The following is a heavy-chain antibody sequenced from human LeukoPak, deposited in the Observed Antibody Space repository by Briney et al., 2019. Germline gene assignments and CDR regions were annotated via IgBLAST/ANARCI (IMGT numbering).Heavy chain of an antibody. CDR3: ARVIGWDQPFDL. J-gene: IGHJ3*01. D-gene: IGHD1-26*01. CDR1: GFTLSNYW. Sequence: GGSLRLSCATSGFTLSNYWIHWVRQAPGKGLVWVSRINTDGSSTNYADSVRGRFTVSRDNAKNTLYLQMNSLRVEDTAVYYCARVIGWDQPFDLWGHGTLVTVSS. V-gene: IGHV3-74*01. CDR2: INTDGSST.